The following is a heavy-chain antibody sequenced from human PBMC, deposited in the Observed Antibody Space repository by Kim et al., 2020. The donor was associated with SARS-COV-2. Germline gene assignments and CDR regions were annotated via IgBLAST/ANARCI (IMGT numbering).Heavy chain of an antibody. CDR3: AKELRGDSSGD. CDR1: GFTFSSYG. Sequence: GGSLRLSCAASGFTFSSYGMHWVRQAPGKGLEWVAVISYDGSNKYYADSVKGRFTISRDNSKNTLYLQMNSLRAEDTAVYYCAKELRGDSSGDWGQGTLVTVSS. J-gene: IGHJ4*02. D-gene: IGHD3-22*01. CDR2: ISYDGSNK. V-gene: IGHV3-30*18.